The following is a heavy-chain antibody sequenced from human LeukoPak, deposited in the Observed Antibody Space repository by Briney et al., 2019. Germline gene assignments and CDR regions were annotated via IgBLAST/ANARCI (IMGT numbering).Heavy chain of an antibody. D-gene: IGHD2-2*01. CDR2: IYYSGST. V-gene: IGHV4-59*08. Sequence: SETLSLTCIVSGGSISTYYWGWIRQPPGKGVERIGYIYYSGSTNYNPSLKSRVTISVDTSKNQFSLKLSSVTASDTAMYYCARLFSDTTTSYDVFAIWGQGTMVTVSS. J-gene: IGHJ3*02. CDR3: ARLFSDTTTSYDVFAI. CDR1: GGSISTYY.